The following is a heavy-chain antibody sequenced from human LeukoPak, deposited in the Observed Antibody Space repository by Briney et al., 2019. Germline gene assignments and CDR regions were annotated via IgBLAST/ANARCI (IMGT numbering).Heavy chain of an antibody. V-gene: IGHV3-48*03. CDR2: IGINEDNI. Sequence: PGGSLRLSGAGHGFIFSSYEINWVRQAPGKGLEWIAYIGINEDNIYYADSVKGRFTMSRENAKSSVFLQMNSLRVEDTAVYYCARETAHCGGDCYDYWGQGTLVTVSS. CDR1: GFIFSSYE. J-gene: IGHJ4*02. CDR3: ARETAHCGGDCYDY. D-gene: IGHD2-21*01.